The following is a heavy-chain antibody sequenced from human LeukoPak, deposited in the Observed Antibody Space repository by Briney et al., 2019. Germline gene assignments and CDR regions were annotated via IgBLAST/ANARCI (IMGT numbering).Heavy chain of an antibody. J-gene: IGHJ6*03. CDR2: INSDGSST. CDR3: AREPSPGDYYYYYMDV. CDR1: GFTFSSYW. V-gene: IGHV3-74*01. Sequence: PGGSLRLSCAASGFTFSSYWMHWVRQAPGKGLVWVSRINSDGSSTSYADSVKGRFTIFRDNAKNSLYLQMNSLRAEDTALYHCAREPSPGDYYYYYMDVWGKGTTVTVSS.